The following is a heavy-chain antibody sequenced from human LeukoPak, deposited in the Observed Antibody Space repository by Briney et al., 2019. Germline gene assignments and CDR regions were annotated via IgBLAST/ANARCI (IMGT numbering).Heavy chain of an antibody. J-gene: IGHJ3*02. CDR3: ASHREHYDSSGYYYDDAFDI. V-gene: IGHV1-69*04. D-gene: IGHD3-22*01. CDR2: IIPILGIA. Sequence: GSSVKVSCKASGGTFSSYAISWVRQAPGQGLEWMGRIIPILGIANYAQKFQGRVTITADKSTSTAYMELSSLRSEDTAVYYCASHREHYDSSGYYYDDAFDIWGQGTMVTVSS. CDR1: GGTFSSYA.